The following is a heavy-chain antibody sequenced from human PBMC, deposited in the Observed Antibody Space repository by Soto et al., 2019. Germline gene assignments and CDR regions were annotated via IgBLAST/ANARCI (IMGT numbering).Heavy chain of an antibody. V-gene: IGHV3-23*01. Sequence: GGSLRLSCAASGFTFSSYAMSWVRQAPGKGLEWVSAISGSGGSTYYADSVKGRFTISRDNSKNTLYLQMNSLRAEDTAVYYCAKTPTPLDIVVVLPSYYFDYWGQGTLVTVSS. CDR2: ISGSGGST. D-gene: IGHD2-2*03. J-gene: IGHJ4*02. CDR1: GFTFSSYA. CDR3: AKTPTPLDIVVVLPSYYFDY.